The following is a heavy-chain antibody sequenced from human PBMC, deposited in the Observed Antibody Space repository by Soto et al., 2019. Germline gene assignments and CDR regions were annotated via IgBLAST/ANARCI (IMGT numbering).Heavy chain of an antibody. CDR3: AKDWLFGVVIPSYYYYGMDV. CDR2: ISYDGSNK. J-gene: IGHJ6*02. D-gene: IGHD3-3*01. CDR1: GFTFSSYG. V-gene: IGHV3-30*18. Sequence: GGSLRLSCAASGFTFSSYGMHWVRQAPGKGLEWVAVISYDGSNKDYADSVKGRFTISRDNSKNTLYLQMNSLRAEDTAVYYCAKDWLFGVVIPSYYYYGMDVWGQGTTVTVSS.